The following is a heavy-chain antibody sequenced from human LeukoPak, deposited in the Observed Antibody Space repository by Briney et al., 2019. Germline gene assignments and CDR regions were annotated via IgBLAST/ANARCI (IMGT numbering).Heavy chain of an antibody. CDR2: INTNTGNP. D-gene: IGHD6-13*01. CDR1: RHTFTNYP. V-gene: IGHV7-4-1*02. CDR3: ARSTPAAGSNAFDI. J-gene: IGHJ3*02. Sequence: ASVKVSCKASRHTFTNYPMNWVRQAPEQGLEWMGCINTNTGNPTYAQGFIGRFAFSLDTSVSTAYLQISSLKPEDTAVYFCARSTPAAGSNAFDIWGQGTMVTVSS.